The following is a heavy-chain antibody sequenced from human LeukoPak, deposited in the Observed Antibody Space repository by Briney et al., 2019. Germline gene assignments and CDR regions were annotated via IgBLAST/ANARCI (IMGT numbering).Heavy chain of an antibody. V-gene: IGHV4-4*09. Sequence: SETLSLTCTVSGGSISSYYWSWIRQPPGKGLEWIGYIYTSGSTNYNPSLKSRVTISVDTSKNQFSLKLSSVTAADTAVYYCARPGFSPYYAFDIWGQGTMVTVSS. D-gene: IGHD3-10*01. CDR2: IYTSGST. J-gene: IGHJ3*02. CDR3: ARPGFSPYYAFDI. CDR1: GGSISSYY.